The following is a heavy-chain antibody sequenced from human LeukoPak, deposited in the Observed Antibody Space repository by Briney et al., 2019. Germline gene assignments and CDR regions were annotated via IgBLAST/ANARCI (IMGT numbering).Heavy chain of an antibody. CDR3: AKDSSDYYYYYGMDV. J-gene: IGHJ6*02. Sequence: GGSLRLSCAASGFTFSSYAMSWVRQAPGQGLEWVSAISGSGGSTYYADSVKGRFTISRDNSKNTLYLQMNSLRAEDTAVYYCAKDSSDYYYYYGMDVWGQGTTVTVSS. CDR2: ISGSGGST. CDR1: GFTFSSYA. V-gene: IGHV3-23*01.